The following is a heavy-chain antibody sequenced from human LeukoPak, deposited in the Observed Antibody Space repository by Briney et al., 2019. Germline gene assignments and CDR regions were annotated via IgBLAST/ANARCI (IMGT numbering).Heavy chain of an antibody. D-gene: IGHD2-2*01. J-gene: IGHJ4*02. CDR1: GFTFSNYG. V-gene: IGHV4-34*01. CDR2: INHSGST. Sequence: GSLRLSCAASGFTFSNYGMNWIRQPPGKGLEWIGEINHSGSTNYNPSLKSRVTISVDTSKNQFSLKLSSVTAADTAVYYCARTVVPAAIDYWGQGTLVTVSS. CDR3: ARTVVPAAIDY.